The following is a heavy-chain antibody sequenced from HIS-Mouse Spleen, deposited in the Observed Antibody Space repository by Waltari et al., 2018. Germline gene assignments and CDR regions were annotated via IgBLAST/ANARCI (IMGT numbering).Heavy chain of an antibody. V-gene: IGHV1-8*01. CDR2: MNPNSGNT. Sequence: QVQLVQSGAEVKKPGASVKVSCKASGYTFTSYDINWVRQATGQGIEWMGEMNPNSGNTGYAPKFQGRVTMTRNTSISTAYMELSSLRSEDTAVYYCARGHDYSNYFDYWGQGTLVTVSS. J-gene: IGHJ4*02. D-gene: IGHD4-4*01. CDR1: GYTFTSYD. CDR3: ARGHDYSNYFDY.